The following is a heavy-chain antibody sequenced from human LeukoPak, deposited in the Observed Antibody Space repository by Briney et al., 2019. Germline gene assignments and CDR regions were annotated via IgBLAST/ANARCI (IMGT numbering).Heavy chain of an antibody. CDR1: GFTFDDYV. V-gene: IGHV3-9*01. CDR2: ISWNSGSI. J-gene: IGHJ4*02. D-gene: IGHD6-6*01. CDR3: AKDTSSSTLNYFDY. Sequence: GRSLRLSCAASGFTFDDYVMHWVRQVPGKGLEWVSGISWNSGSIAYADSVKGRFTISRDNAKNSLYLQMNSLGAEDTALYYCAKDTSSSTLNYFDYWGQGILVTVSS.